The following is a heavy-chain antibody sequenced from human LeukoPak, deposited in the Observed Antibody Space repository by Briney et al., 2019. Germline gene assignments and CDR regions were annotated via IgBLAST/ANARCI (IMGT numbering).Heavy chain of an antibody. CDR3: ARGWGRRDGYLYYFDY. J-gene: IGHJ4*02. Sequence: SETLSLTCAVYGGSFSGYYCSWIRQPPGKGLEWIGEINHSGSTNYNPSLKSRVTISVDTSKNQFSLKLSSVTAADTAVYYCARGWGRRDGYLYYFDYWGQGTLVTVSS. CDR1: GGSFSGYY. D-gene: IGHD5-24*01. CDR2: INHSGST. V-gene: IGHV4-34*01.